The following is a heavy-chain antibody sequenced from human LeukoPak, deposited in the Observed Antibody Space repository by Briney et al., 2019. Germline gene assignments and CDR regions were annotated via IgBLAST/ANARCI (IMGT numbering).Heavy chain of an antibody. CDR2: ISAYNGNT. Sequence: ASVKVSCKASGYTFTGYYMHWVRQAPGQGLEWMGWISAYNGNTNYAQKLQGRVTMTTDTSTSTAYMELRSLRSDDTAVYYCARDLASYSSGWADWGQGTLVTVSS. V-gene: IGHV1-18*04. CDR3: ARDLASYSSGWAD. CDR1: GYTFTGYY. D-gene: IGHD6-19*01. J-gene: IGHJ4*02.